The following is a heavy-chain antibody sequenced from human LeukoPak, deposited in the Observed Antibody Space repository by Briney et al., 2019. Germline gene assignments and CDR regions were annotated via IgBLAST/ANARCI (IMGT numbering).Heavy chain of an antibody. CDR3: AKNNEMVPYYDSSGTD. CDR2: ISGSGGST. D-gene: IGHD3-22*01. Sequence: PGGSLRLSCAASGFTFSSYAMSWVRQAPGKGLEWVSAISGSGGSTYYADSVKGRFTISRDNSKNTLYLQMNSLRAEDTAVYYCAKNNEMVPYYDSSGTDWGQGTLVTVSS. CDR1: GFTFSSYA. V-gene: IGHV3-23*01. J-gene: IGHJ4*02.